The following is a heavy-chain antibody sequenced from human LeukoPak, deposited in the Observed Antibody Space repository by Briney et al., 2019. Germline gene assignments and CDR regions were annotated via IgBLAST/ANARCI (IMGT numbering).Heavy chain of an antibody. CDR2: ISGSGGST. CDR3: AKDGSCSSTSCYLGY. CDR1: GFTFSSYA. V-gene: IGHV3-23*01. Sequence: GGSLRLSCPSTGFTFSSYAMSWVRQAPGKGLEWVSAISGSGGSTYYADSVKGRFTISRDNSKNTLYLQMNSLRAEDTAVYYCAKDGSCSSTSCYLGYWGQGTLVTVSS. D-gene: IGHD2-2*01. J-gene: IGHJ4*02.